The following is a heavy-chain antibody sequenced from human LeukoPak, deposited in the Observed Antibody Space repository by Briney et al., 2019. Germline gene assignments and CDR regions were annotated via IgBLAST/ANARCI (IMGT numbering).Heavy chain of an antibody. J-gene: IGHJ4*02. Sequence: GASVKVSCKASGYTFTSYDINWVRQATGQGLEWMGWMNPNSGNTGYAQKFRGRVTMTRNTSISTAYMELSSLRSEDTAVYYCARGSRRWLQPDYWGQGTLVTVSS. CDR2: MNPNSGNT. CDR3: ARGSRRWLQPDY. D-gene: IGHD5-24*01. V-gene: IGHV1-8*01. CDR1: GYTFTSYD.